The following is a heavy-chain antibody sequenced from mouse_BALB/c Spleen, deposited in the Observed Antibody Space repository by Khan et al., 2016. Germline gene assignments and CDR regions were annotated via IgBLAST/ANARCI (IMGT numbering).Heavy chain of an antibody. J-gene: IGHJ3*01. Sequence: QIQLVQSGPELKKPGETVKISCEASGYTFTDYSMHWVKQAPGKGLKWMGWINTETGEPTYADDFKGRFAFSLETSASTAYLQINNLKNEDTATXFCASGYGGGFAYWGQGTLVTVSA. CDR3: ASGYGGGFAY. V-gene: IGHV9-2-1*01. D-gene: IGHD1-2*01. CDR1: GYTFTDYS. CDR2: INTETGEP.